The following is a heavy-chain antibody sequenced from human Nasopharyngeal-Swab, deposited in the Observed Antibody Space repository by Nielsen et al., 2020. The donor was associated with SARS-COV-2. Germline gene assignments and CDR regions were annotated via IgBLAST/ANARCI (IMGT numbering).Heavy chain of an antibody. J-gene: IGHJ4*02. V-gene: IGHV3-15*07. CDR3: AELRQSSYFFY. Sequence: GESLKISCAGSGFTFSNAWMNWVRQAPGKGLEWVGRIKSIPDGGTTDYAAPVKGRFTIARDDSKNTVYLQMNGLKTEDTAVYYCAELRQSSYFFYWGQGTLVTVSS. D-gene: IGHD2/OR15-2a*01. CDR2: IKSIPDGGTT. CDR1: GFTFSNAW.